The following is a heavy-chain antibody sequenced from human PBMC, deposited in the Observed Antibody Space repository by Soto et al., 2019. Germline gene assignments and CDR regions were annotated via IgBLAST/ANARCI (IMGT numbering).Heavy chain of an antibody. CDR3: GAAARSVDYYYGMDV. D-gene: IGHD6-13*01. J-gene: IGHJ6*02. V-gene: IGHV3-48*04. Sequence: GGSLRLSCAASGFTFSSYGMNWVRQAPGKGLEWVSYISSSGSTIYYADSVKGRFTISRDNAKNSLYLQMNSLRAEDTAVYYCGAAARSVDYYYGMDVWGQGTTVTVSS. CDR1: GFTFSSYG. CDR2: ISSSGSTI.